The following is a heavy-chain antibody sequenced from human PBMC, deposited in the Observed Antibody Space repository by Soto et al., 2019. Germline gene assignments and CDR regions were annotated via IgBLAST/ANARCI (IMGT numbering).Heavy chain of an antibody. CDR1: GGTFSSYA. CDR3: ARGPRGQWLVWNHWFDP. Sequence: QVQLVQSGAGVKKPGSSVKVSCKASGGTFSSYAISWVRQAPGQGLEWMGGIIPIFGTANYAQKFQGRVTITADESTSTAYMELSSLRSEDTAVYYCARGPRGQWLVWNHWFDPWGQGTLVTVSS. J-gene: IGHJ5*02. V-gene: IGHV1-69*01. D-gene: IGHD6-19*01. CDR2: IIPIFGTA.